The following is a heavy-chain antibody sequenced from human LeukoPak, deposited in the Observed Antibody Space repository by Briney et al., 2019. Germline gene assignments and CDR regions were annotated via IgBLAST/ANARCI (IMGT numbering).Heavy chain of an antibody. V-gene: IGHV3-23*01. J-gene: IGHJ4*02. Sequence: GGSLRLSCVASGFTFSSYARSWVRQAPGKGGEWVSAISGSGGSTYYAASVKRRSTISRDNSKNTLYLQMNRMRAEDTAVYYCAKDFRGYPAGSFDYWGQGPLVTVSS. CDR3: AKDFRGYPAGSFDY. CDR2: ISGSGGST. CDR1: GFTFSSYA. D-gene: IGHD5-12*01.